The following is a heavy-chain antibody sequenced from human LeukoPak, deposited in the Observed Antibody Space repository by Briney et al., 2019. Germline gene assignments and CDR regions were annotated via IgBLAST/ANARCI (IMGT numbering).Heavy chain of an antibody. V-gene: IGHV3-7*04. Sequence: GGSLRLSCVASGFTFSSYWMTWVRQAPGKGLEWVANIKQDGSEKYYVDSVKGRLTISRDNAKNSLYLQMNSLRAEDTAVYYCARISLNAFDIWGQGTMVTVSS. CDR1: GFTFSSYW. CDR3: ARISLNAFDI. J-gene: IGHJ3*02. CDR2: IKQDGSEK.